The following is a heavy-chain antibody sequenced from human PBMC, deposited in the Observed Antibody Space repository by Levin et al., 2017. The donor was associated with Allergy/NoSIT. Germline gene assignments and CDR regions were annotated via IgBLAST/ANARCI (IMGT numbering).Heavy chain of an antibody. D-gene: IGHD6-6*01. CDR1: GGTFGRCA. CDR2: IIPIIGRA. CDR3: ARSREFSDSSSWYFDL. V-gene: IGHV1-69*11. J-gene: IGHJ2*01. Sequence: PQASVKVSCKASGGTFGRCALSWVRQAPGQGLEWLGRIIPIIGRANYPQKFQGRVRINADESTNTAYMELSSLRSEDTAVYYCARSREFSDSSSWYFDLWGRGTLVSVSS.